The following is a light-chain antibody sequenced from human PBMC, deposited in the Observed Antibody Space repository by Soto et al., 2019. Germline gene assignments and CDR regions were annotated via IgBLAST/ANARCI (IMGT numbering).Light chain of an antibody. CDR3: ASFTRSVTVV. J-gene: IGLJ2*01. Sequence: QSVLAQPASVSGSPGQSITISCAGTSSDVGGYNYVSWYQQHPGKVPRLIISDVNKRPSGVSDRFSGSKSGNTASLTISGLQAEDEADYYCASFTRSVTVVFGRGTKVTVL. CDR2: DVN. V-gene: IGLV2-14*03. CDR1: SSDVGGYNY.